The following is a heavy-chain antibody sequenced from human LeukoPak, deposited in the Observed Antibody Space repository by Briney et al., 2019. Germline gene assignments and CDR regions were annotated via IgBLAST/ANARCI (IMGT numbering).Heavy chain of an antibody. Sequence: PGGSLRLSCAASGFTFSSYWMHWVRQAPGKGLVWVSRINTDESTTNYADSVKGRFTISRDNAKNTLYLQMTSLRAEDTAVYYCARGYCTGPSCYVGGAFDVWGQGTVVTVSS. CDR3: ARGYCTGPSCYVGGAFDV. J-gene: IGHJ3*01. CDR1: GFTFSSYW. V-gene: IGHV3-74*01. CDR2: INTDESTT. D-gene: IGHD2-2*01.